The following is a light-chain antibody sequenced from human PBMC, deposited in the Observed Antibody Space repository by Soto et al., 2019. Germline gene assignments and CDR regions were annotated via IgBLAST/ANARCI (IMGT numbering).Light chain of an antibody. CDR2: SAS. Sequence: DIQMTQSPSPLSASLGDRVTITCRASQSISSYLNWYQQKPGKAPDLLIYSASTLQSGVPSRFSGSGSETEFSLTIRALQPEDFATYYCQQLSRYPLTFGGGTKVDI. V-gene: IGKV1-9*01. CDR3: QQLSRYPLT. J-gene: IGKJ4*01. CDR1: QSISSY.